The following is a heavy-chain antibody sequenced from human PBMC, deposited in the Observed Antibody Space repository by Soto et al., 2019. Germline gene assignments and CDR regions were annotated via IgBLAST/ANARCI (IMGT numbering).Heavy chain of an antibody. Sequence: QVQLVESGGGVVQPGRSLRLSCAAYGFTFSSYGMHWVRQAPGKGLEWVAVISYDGSNKYYADSVKGRLTISRDNSKNTLYLQINSLRAEDTAVYYCAKGQHCSTTSCYFYYYGVDVWGQETTVAVFS. V-gene: IGHV3-30*18. D-gene: IGHD2-2*01. CDR3: AKGQHCSTTSCYFYYYGVDV. CDR1: GFTFSSYG. J-gene: IGHJ6*02. CDR2: ISYDGSNK.